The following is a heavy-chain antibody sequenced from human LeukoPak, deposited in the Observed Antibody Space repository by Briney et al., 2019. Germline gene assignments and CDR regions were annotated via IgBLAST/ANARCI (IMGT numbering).Heavy chain of an antibody. CDR3: ARDLGVWFGESTDY. J-gene: IGHJ4*02. V-gene: IGHV4-30-4*01. CDR2: IYYSGST. Sequence: SETLSLTCTVSGGSISSGDYYWSWIRQPPGKGLEWIGYIYYSGSTYYNPSLKSRVTISVDTSKNQFSLKLSSVTAADTAVYYCARDLGVWFGESTDYWGQGTLVTVSS. D-gene: IGHD3-10*01. CDR1: GGSISSGDYY.